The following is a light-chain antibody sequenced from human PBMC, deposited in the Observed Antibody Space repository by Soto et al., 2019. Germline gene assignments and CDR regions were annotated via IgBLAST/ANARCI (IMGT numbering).Light chain of an antibody. J-gene: IGLJ3*02. CDR1: SSDVGAYNY. CDR2: DVS. CDR3: SSYTTATTRV. V-gene: IGLV2-14*01. Sequence: QSALTQPASVYGSPGQSITISCTGTSSDVGAYNYVSWYQQHPGKAPKLMIFDVSNRPSGVSNRFSGSKSGNTASLTISGLQAEDEADYYCSSYTTATTRVFVGGTKLTVL.